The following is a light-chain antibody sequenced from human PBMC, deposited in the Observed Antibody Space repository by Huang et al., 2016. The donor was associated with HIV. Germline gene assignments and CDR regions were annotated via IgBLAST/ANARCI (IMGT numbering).Light chain of an antibody. J-gene: IGKJ1*01. Sequence: DLQMTQSPSSLSASVGDRVTITCRASQSISSYLNWYQQKPGKAPKLLIYAESSLQSGVPTRFSGSGSGTDFTLTIRSLQPEDFATYYCQQSYNTPRTFGQGTKVEIK. V-gene: IGKV1-39*01. CDR2: AES. CDR1: QSISSY. CDR3: QQSYNTPRT.